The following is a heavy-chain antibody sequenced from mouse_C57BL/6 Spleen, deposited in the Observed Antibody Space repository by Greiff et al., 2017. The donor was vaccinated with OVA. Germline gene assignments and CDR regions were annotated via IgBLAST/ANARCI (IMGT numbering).Heavy chain of an antibody. Sequence: VQLKESEGGLVQPGSSMKLSCTASGFTFSDYYMAWVRQVPEKGLEWVANINYDGSSTYYLDSLKSRFIISRDNAKNILYLQMSSLKSEDTATYYCAREERGGYYYGSSSWYFDVWGTGTTVTVSS. V-gene: IGHV5-16*01. CDR2: INYDGSST. J-gene: IGHJ1*03. D-gene: IGHD1-1*01. CDR3: AREERGGYYYGSSSWYFDV. CDR1: GFTFSDYY.